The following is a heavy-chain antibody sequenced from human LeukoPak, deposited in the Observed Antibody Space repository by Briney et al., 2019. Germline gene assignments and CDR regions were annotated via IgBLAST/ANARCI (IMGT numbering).Heavy chain of an antibody. V-gene: IGHV3-74*01. J-gene: IGHJ4*02. CDR1: GFTLSSYW. D-gene: IGHD3-10*01. Sequence: GSLRLSCAASGFTLSSYWIHWVRQAPGKGLVWVARIVSDGTITSYVDSVRGRFTISRDNAKNTLYLQMSSLRVEDTAVYYCARGLDGSGSYYDSPLDSWGQGTLVTVSP. CDR2: IVSDGTIT. CDR3: ARGLDGSGSYYDSPLDS.